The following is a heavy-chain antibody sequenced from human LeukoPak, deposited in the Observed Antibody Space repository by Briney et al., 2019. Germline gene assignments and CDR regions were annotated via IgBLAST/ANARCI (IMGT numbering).Heavy chain of an antibody. CDR3: ARGRIVGATIEYDY. J-gene: IGHJ4*02. CDR1: GYTFTGYY. Sequence: GASVKVSCKASGYTFTGYYMHWVRQAPGQGLEWMGWINPNSGGTNYAQKFQGRVTMTRDTSISTAYMELSRLRSDDTAVYYCARGRIVGATIEYDYWGQGTLVTVSS. D-gene: IGHD1-26*01. CDR2: INPNSGGT. V-gene: IGHV1-2*02.